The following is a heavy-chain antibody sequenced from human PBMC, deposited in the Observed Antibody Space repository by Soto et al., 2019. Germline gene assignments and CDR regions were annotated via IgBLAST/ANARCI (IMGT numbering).Heavy chain of an antibody. J-gene: IGHJ3*02. CDR2: IYYTGST. Sequence: PSETLSLTCSVSGGSINSYYWSWIRQPPGKGLEWVGYIYYTGSTNYNPSLKSRVTISVDTSKNQFSLRLSSVTAADTAVYYCARLKSTPRLRKQPHDAFDIWGQGTMVTVSS. V-gene: IGHV4-59*08. D-gene: IGHD6-13*01. CDR1: GGSINSYY. CDR3: ARLKSTPRLRKQPHDAFDI.